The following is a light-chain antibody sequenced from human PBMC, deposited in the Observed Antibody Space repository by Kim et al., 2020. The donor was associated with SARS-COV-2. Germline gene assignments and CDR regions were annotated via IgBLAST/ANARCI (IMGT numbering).Light chain of an antibody. Sequence: SPGERATLSCRASETVSNNLAWYQQKPGQAPRLLIHGASTRATGTPARFSGSGSGTEFALTISSLQSEDFAVYYCQQHNSWPRTFGQGTKVDIK. V-gene: IGKV3-15*01. J-gene: IGKJ1*01. CDR3: QQHNSWPRT. CDR1: ETVSNN. CDR2: GAS.